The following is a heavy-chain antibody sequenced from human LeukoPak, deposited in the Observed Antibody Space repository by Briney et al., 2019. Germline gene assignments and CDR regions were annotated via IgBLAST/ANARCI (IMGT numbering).Heavy chain of an antibody. Sequence: GGSLRLSCAASGFTFIGHIMNWVRQAPGKGLEWVSFVSISSGTIYYADSVKGRFRISRDNAKSSLDLEMNSLRAEDTAVYYCANSPYSSSVLFDYWGQGTLVTVSS. D-gene: IGHD6-13*01. CDR2: VSISSGTI. CDR1: GFTFIGHI. CDR3: ANSPYSSSVLFDY. V-gene: IGHV3-48*04. J-gene: IGHJ4*02.